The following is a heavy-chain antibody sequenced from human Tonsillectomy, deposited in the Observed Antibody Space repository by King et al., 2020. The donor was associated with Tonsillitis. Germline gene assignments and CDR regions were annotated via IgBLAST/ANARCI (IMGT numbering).Heavy chain of an antibody. Sequence: VQLVESGGGLVQPGRSLRLSCKASGFNFGDYGMHWVRQGPGKGLEWVSGINLKSGSLGYAVSVKGRFTIFRDNAKNSLYLQMDRLRTEDTAFYQCVKGAFYDYWSGYTHFDYWGQGTLVTVSS. J-gene: IGHJ4*02. CDR2: INLKSGSL. V-gene: IGHV3-9*01. D-gene: IGHD3-3*01. CDR1: GFNFGDYG. CDR3: VKGAFYDYWSGYTHFDY.